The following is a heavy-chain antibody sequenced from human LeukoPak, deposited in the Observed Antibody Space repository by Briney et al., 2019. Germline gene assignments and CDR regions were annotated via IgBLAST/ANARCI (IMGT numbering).Heavy chain of an antibody. CDR3: AKERVTDYYFDY. CDR1: GFTFSSYS. V-gene: IGHV3-9*01. J-gene: IGHJ4*02. Sequence: PGGSLRRSCAASGFTFSSYSMNWVRQAPGKGLEWVSGISWNSGSIGYADSVKGRFTISRDNAKNSLYLQMNSLRAEDTALYYCAKERVTDYYFDYWGQGTLVTVSS. CDR2: ISWNSGSI. D-gene: IGHD2-21*02.